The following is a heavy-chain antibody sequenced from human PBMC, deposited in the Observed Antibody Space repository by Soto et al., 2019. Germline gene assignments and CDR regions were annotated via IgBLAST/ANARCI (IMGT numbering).Heavy chain of an antibody. CDR2: IYYSGST. V-gene: IGHV4-31*03. CDR1: GGSISSGGYY. CDR3: ARDPYYYDSSGYQGSHFDY. Sequence: SETLSLTCTVSGGSISSGGYYWSWLRQHPGKGLEWIGYIYYSGSTYYNPSLKSRVTISVDTSKNQFSLKLSSVTAVDTAVYYCARDPYYYDSSGYQGSHFDYWGQGTLVTVSS. J-gene: IGHJ4*02. D-gene: IGHD3-22*01.